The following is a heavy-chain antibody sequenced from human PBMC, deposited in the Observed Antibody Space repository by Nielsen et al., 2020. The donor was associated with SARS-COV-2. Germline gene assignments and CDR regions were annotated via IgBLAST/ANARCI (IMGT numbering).Heavy chain of an antibody. Sequence: ASVKVSCKASGYTFTGYYMHWVRQAPGQGLEWMGRINPNSGGTNYAQKFQGRVTMTRDTSISTAYMELSGLRSDDTAVYYCARDPSIVVVPAAMSYYYYMDVWGKGTTVTVSS. J-gene: IGHJ6*03. CDR1: GYTFTGYY. V-gene: IGHV1-2*06. D-gene: IGHD2-2*01. CDR3: ARDPSIVVVPAAMSYYYYMDV. CDR2: INPNSGGT.